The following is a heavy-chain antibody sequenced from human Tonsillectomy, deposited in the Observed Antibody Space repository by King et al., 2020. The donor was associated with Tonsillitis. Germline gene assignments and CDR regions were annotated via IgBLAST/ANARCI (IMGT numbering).Heavy chain of an antibody. CDR3: ARDSSPTDSSGYYCDAFDI. CDR2: ISYDGSNK. V-gene: IGHV3-30*01. D-gene: IGHD3-22*01. Sequence: QVQLVESGGGVVQPGRSLRLSCAASGFTFSSYAMHWVRQAPGKGLEWVAVISYDGSNKYYADSVKGRFTISRDNSKNTLYLQMNSLRAEDTAVYYCARDSSPTDSSGYYCDAFDIWGQGTMVTVSS. CDR1: GFTFSSYA. J-gene: IGHJ3*02.